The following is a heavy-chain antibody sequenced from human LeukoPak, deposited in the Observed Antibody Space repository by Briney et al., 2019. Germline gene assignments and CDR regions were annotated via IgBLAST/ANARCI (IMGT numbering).Heavy chain of an antibody. CDR3: ARVVTYYSDSSGYALDY. CDR2: ISPSSSYI. V-gene: IGHV3-21*01. CDR1: GFSFSSYA. J-gene: IGHJ4*02. Sequence: GGSLRLSCAASGFSFSSYAINWVRQAPGKGLEWVSSISPSSSYIHYADSAKGRFTISRDNAKNSLYLQMNSLRAEDTAVCYCARVVTYYSDSSGYALDYWGQGALVTVSS. D-gene: IGHD3-22*01.